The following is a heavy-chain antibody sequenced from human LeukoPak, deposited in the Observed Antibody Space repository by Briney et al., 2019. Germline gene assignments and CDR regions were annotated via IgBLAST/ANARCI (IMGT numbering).Heavy chain of an antibody. CDR2: IYSGGST. J-gene: IGHJ6*02. CDR1: GFTVSSSY. V-gene: IGHV3-53*04. D-gene: IGHD5-18*01. CDR3: ARDRGYSYDSYYYYYGMDV. Sequence: GGSLRLSCAASGFTVSSSYMSWVRQAPGKGLEWVSVIYSGGSTYYADSVKGRFTISRHNSKNTLYLQMNSLRAEDTAVYYCARDRGYSYDSYYYYYGMDVWGQGTTVTVSS.